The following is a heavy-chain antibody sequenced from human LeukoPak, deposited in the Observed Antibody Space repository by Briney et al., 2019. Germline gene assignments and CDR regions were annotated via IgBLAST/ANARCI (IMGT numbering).Heavy chain of an antibody. J-gene: IGHJ3*02. CDR1: GGSISSSSYY. CDR3: ARRVLPVDGYNIAKGAFDI. V-gene: IGHV4-39*07. CDR2: IYYSGST. D-gene: IGHD5-24*01. Sequence: PSETLSLTCTVSGGSISSSSYYWGWIRQPPGKGLEWIGSIYYSGSTYYNPSLKSRVTISVDTSKNQFSLKLSSVTAADTAVYYCARRVLPVDGYNIAKGAFDIWGQGTMVTVSS.